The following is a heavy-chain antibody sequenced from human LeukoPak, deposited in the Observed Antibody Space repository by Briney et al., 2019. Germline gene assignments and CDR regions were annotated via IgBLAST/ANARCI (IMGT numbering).Heavy chain of an antibody. CDR3: ARVTGVWADSWYTGPCDL. D-gene: IGHD6-13*01. V-gene: IGHV3-48*03. CDR2: ISTSGATK. CDR1: GVLFRTYE. Sequence: PGGSLRLSCAASGVLFRTYEMNWVGQATGKGLEWGAYISTSGATKYYADSVRGRFTISRDNAKDSLSLPMNSLRAEDTASYYCARVTGVWADSWYTGPCDLWGKGTMVTVSS. J-gene: IGHJ3*01.